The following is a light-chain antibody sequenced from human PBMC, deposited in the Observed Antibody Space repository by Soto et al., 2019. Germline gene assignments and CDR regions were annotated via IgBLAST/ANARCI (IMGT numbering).Light chain of an antibody. CDR2: EVS. CDR3: SSYAGGKNLI. Sequence: QSALTQPPSASGSPGQSVTISCTGTSSDVGGYNYVSWYQQHPGKAPKLMIYEVSKRPSGVPDRFSGSKSGNTASLTVSGLQAEDEADYYCSSYAGGKNLIFGGGTKLTVL. J-gene: IGLJ2*01. V-gene: IGLV2-8*01. CDR1: SSDVGGYNY.